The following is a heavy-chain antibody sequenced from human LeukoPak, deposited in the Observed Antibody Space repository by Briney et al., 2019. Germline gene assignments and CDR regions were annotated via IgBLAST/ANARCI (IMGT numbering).Heavy chain of an antibody. J-gene: IGHJ4*02. V-gene: IGHV4-30-2*02. CDR1: GGSISSGGYS. CDR3: ASHRRSHGSEY. CDR2: IYHSGST. D-gene: IGHD3-10*01. Sequence: PSETLSLTCAVSGGSISSGGYSWSWIRQPPGKGLEWIGYIYHSGSTYYSPSLKSRLTISADTSKNQFSLKLTSVTAADTAVYYCASHRRSHGSEYWGQGTLVTVSS.